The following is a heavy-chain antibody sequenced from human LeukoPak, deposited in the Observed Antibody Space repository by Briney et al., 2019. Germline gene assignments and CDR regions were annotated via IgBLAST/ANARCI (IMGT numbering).Heavy chain of an antibody. CDR1: GGSISYSHW. Sequence: SETLSLTCAVSGGSISYSHWWSWARQPPGKGLEWIGEIHYSGTTNYNPSLESRVTMSLDKSKNHFSLRLTSVTAADTAIYYCARKYSRSSSLVDYWGQGTLVTVSS. J-gene: IGHJ4*02. V-gene: IGHV4-4*02. CDR2: IHYSGTT. CDR3: ARKYSRSSSLVDY. D-gene: IGHD6-6*01.